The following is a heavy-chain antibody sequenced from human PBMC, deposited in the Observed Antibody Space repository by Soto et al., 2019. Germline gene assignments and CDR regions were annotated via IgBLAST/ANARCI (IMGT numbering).Heavy chain of an antibody. CDR2: ISAYNGNT. D-gene: IGHD1-26*01. V-gene: IGHV1-18*01. Sequence: ASVKVSCKASGYTSTIYCISWVRQAPGQGLEWMGWISAYNGNTNYAQKLQGRVTMTTDTSTSTAYMELRSLRSDDTVVHYCARDQTWELLHDWYFELWGRVTLVTVPS. J-gene: IGHJ2*01. CDR3: ARDQTWELLHDWYFEL. CDR1: GYTSTIYC.